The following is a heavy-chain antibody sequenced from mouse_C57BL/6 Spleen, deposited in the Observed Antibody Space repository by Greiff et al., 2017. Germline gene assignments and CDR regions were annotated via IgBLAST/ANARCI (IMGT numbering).Heavy chain of an antibody. CDR1: GFNIKDYY. V-gene: IGHV14-1*01. J-gene: IGHJ1*03. CDR3: TTYPSLPGGPYWYFDV. Sequence: EVQLQQSGAELVRPGASVKLSCTASGFNIKDYYMHWVKQRTEQGLEWIGRIDPEDGDTGYAPKFQGKATMTADTSSNTAYPQLSSLTSEDSAVYYCTTYPSLPGGPYWYFDVWGTGTTVTVSS. CDR2: IDPEDGDT. D-gene: IGHD5-5*01.